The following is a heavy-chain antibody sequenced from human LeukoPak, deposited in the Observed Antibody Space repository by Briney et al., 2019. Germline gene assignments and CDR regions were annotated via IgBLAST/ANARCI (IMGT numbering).Heavy chain of an antibody. D-gene: IGHD5-18*01. CDR1: GGSFSGYY. V-gene: IGHV4-34*01. Sequence: PSETLSLTCAVSGGSFSGYYWSWIRQPPGKGLEWIGEINHSGSTNHNPSLKSRVTISVDTSKNQFSLKLRSVPAADTSVYYCARGNKGQGLSPYSCGYWVWGQGSLVTVSS. CDR2: INHSGST. CDR3: ARGNKGQGLSPYSCGYWV. J-gene: IGHJ4*02.